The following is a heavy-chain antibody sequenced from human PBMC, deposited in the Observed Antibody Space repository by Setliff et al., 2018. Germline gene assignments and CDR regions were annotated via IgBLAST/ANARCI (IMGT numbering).Heavy chain of an antibody. Sequence: GGSLRLSCAASGFTFRSYWMSWVRQARGKGLEWGANIKKDGSIKYYLDAVRGRFTISRDNAENSLTLQMNSLRVEDTAVYYFSRDLQGSGDYVVDYWGQGTLVTVSS. V-gene: IGHV3-7*01. D-gene: IGHD4-17*01. CDR2: IKKDGSIK. CDR3: SRDLQGSGDYVVDY. J-gene: IGHJ4*02. CDR1: GFTFRSYW.